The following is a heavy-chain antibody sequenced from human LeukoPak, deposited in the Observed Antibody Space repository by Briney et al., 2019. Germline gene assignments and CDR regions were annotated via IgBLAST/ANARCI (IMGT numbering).Heavy chain of an antibody. V-gene: IGHV3-7*01. J-gene: IGHJ4*02. CDR3: ARVLRYFDWLLYGFDY. D-gene: IGHD3-9*01. CDR2: IKQGGSEK. CDR1: GFTFSSYW. Sequence: GGSLRLSCAASGFTFSSYWMSWVRQAPGKGLEWVANIKQGGSEKYYVHSVKGRFTISSDNAKNSLYLQMNSLRAEGTAVYYCARVLRYFDWLLYGFDYWGQGTLVTVSS.